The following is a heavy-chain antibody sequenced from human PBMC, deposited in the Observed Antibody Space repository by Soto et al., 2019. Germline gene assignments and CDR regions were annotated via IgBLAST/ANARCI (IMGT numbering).Heavy chain of an antibody. J-gene: IGHJ4*02. CDR2: VFNTGTT. D-gene: IGHD7-27*01. CDR1: GGSITSNAYY. Sequence: SETLSLTCTVSGGSITSNAYYWGWVRQPPGKGLEWIGNVFNTGTTFPTGTIDYNPSLKSRVTISIDTSKNQFSLKLSSVTAADTAVYYCARHLNWDFDYWGQGTLVTVSS. V-gene: IGHV4-39*01. CDR3: ARHLNWDFDY.